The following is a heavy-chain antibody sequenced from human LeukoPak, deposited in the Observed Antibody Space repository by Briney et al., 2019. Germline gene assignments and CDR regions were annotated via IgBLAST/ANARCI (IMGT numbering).Heavy chain of an antibody. D-gene: IGHD2-15*01. V-gene: IGHV4-31*03. CDR2: ISYSGST. CDR1: GASISSGGYY. J-gene: IGHJ4*02. CDR3: AKQAVEGWYLGQFDY. Sequence: PSETPSLTCTVSGASISSGGYYWSWIRQHPGKGLEWIGYISYSGSTYYNPSLKSRVTISVDTSKNQFSLKLNSVTAADTAVYYCAKQAVEGWYLGQFDYWGQGNPVSLSS.